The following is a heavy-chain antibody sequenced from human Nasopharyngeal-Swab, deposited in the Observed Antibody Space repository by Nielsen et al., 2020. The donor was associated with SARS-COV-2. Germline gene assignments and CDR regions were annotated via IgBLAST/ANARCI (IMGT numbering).Heavy chain of an antibody. V-gene: IGHV1-69*13. CDR2: TGPLFDRT. Sequence: SVKVSCKASGGTFGEFAISWVRQAPGQGLEWMGGTGPLFDRTNYAPKFRGRLTITADDSTSTAYMELSRLRSEDTALYYCARDHGIAAHIREYYYKYMDVWGNGSTIIVSS. J-gene: IGHJ6*03. D-gene: IGHD6-6*01. CDR1: GGTFGEFA. CDR3: ARDHGIAAHIREYYYKYMDV.